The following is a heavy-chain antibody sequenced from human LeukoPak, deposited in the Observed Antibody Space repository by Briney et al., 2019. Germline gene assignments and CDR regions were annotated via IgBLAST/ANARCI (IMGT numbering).Heavy chain of an antibody. V-gene: IGHV1-2*02. CDR1: GYTFTGYY. CDR2: INPNTGGT. CDR3: ARAGSSDEALDY. D-gene: IGHD6-6*01. J-gene: IGHJ4*02. Sequence: ASVKVSCKASGYTFTGYYLHWVRQAPGQGLEWMGWINPNTGGTNYAQKFQGRVTMTRDTSISTVYMELSRMRSDDTAVYYCARAGSSDEALDYWGQGTLVTVSS.